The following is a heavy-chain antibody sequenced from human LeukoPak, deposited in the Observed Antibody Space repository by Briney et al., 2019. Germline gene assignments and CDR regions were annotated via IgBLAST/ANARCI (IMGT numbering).Heavy chain of an antibody. CDR1: GYTLTELS. D-gene: IGHD6-13*01. Sequence: ASVKVSCKVSGYTLTELSMHWVRQAPGKGLEWMGGFDPEDGETIYAQKFQGRVTMTEDTSTDTAYMELSSLRSEDTAVYYCATTSSGYSSSWYHNWFDPWGQGTLVTVSS. V-gene: IGHV1-24*01. CDR3: ATTSSGYSSSWYHNWFDP. J-gene: IGHJ5*02. CDR2: FDPEDGET.